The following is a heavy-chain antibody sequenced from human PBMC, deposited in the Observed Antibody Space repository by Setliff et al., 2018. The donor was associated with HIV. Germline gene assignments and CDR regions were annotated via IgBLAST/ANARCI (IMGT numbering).Heavy chain of an antibody. J-gene: IGHJ6*03. V-gene: IGHV1-18*01. CDR3: ARVVRYQDRYYYYMDV. Sequence: GASVKVSCKASGYTFIHYDVSWVRRAPGQGLEWMGWINVNNGNTNYAQKFQGRVTMTTDTSTTTVYMELRSLRSDDTAVYYCARVVRYQDRYYYYMDVWGKGTTVTVSS. CDR2: INVNNGNT. D-gene: IGHD6-6*01. CDR1: GYTFIHYD.